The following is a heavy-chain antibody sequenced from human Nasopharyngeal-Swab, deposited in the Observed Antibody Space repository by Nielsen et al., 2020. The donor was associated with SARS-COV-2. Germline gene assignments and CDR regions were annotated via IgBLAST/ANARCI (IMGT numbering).Heavy chain of an antibody. Sequence: SETLSLTCTVSGGSISSGGYYWIWIRQHPGKGLEWIGYIYYSGSTYYNPSLKSRVTISVDTSKNQFSLKLSSVTAADTAVYYCARDSRYSSSWCAYYYYYMDVWGKGTTVTVSS. CDR2: IYYSGST. V-gene: IGHV4-31*03. J-gene: IGHJ6*03. CDR3: ARDSRYSSSWCAYYYYYMDV. D-gene: IGHD6-13*01. CDR1: GGSISSGGYY.